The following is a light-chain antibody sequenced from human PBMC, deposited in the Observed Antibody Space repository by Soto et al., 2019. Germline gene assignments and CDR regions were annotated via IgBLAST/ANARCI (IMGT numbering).Light chain of an antibody. V-gene: IGKV3-15*01. CDR2: GAS. Sequence: EGEIKQSPATLSVSPGGRASPSFKASQSVSSNLAWYQQRLGQAPRLLIYGASTRATGIPARFSGSGSGTEFTLTISSLQSEDFAVYYCQHYNNWPPWTFGQGTKVDIK. CDR1: QSVSSN. J-gene: IGKJ1*01. CDR3: QHYNNWPPWT.